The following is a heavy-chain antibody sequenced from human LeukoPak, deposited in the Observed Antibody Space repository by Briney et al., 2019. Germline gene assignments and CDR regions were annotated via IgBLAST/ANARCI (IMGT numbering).Heavy chain of an antibody. CDR3: ARAGDYYGSGSYPYYYYYYMDV. V-gene: IGHV4-59*01. Sequence: PSETLSLTCTVSGGSISSFYWSWIRQPPGKGLKWIWYIYYSGSTNYNPSRKSRVTISVDTSKNQFSLKLSSVTAADTAVYYCARAGDYYGSGSYPYYYYYYMDVWGKGTTVTVSS. D-gene: IGHD3-10*01. CDR2: IYYSGST. J-gene: IGHJ6*03. CDR1: GGSISSFY.